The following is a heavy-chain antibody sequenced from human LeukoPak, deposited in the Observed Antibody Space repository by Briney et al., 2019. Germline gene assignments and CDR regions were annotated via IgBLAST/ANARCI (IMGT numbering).Heavy chain of an antibody. J-gene: IGHJ4*02. CDR1: GYTFISYG. V-gene: IGHV1-18*01. CDR2: ISAYNGNT. CDR3: ARDRDGVAANFDY. D-gene: IGHD5-24*01. Sequence: ASVKVSCKASGYTFISYGISWVRQAPGQGLEWLGWISAYNGNTNYAQKVQGRVTMTTDTSTRIVYMDLRSLRSDDTAMYYCARDRDGVAANFDYWGQGTLVTVSP.